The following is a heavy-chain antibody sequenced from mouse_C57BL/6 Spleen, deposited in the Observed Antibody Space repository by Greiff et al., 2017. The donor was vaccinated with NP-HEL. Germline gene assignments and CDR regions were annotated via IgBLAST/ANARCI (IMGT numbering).Heavy chain of an antibody. D-gene: IGHD2-5*01. Sequence: VQLQQSGAELVRPGASVKLSCTASGFNIKDYYMHWVKQRPEQGLEWIGRIDPEDGDTEYAPKFQGKATMTADTSSNTAYLQLSSLTSEDTAVYYCTNSNYVLYYFDYWGQGTTLTVSS. CDR3: TNSNYVLYYFDY. CDR2: IDPEDGDT. V-gene: IGHV14-1*01. CDR1: GFNIKDYY. J-gene: IGHJ2*01.